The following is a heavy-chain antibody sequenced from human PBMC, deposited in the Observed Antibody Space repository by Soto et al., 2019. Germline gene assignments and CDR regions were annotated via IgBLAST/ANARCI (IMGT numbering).Heavy chain of an antibody. D-gene: IGHD5-12*01. CDR2: IKSKTDGGTT. Sequence: EVQLVESGGGLVKPGGSLRLSCAASGFTFSNAWMSWVRQAPGKGLEWVGRIKSKTDGGTTDYAAPVKGRFTISRDDSKNTLYLQMNSLQTEDTAVYYCTTPKPPRRWLQLWGYDAFDIWGQGTMVTVSS. V-gene: IGHV3-15*01. CDR3: TTPKPPRRWLQLWGYDAFDI. J-gene: IGHJ3*02. CDR1: GFTFSNAW.